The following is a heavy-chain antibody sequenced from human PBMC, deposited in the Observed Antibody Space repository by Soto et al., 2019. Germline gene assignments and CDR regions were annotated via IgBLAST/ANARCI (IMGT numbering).Heavy chain of an antibody. CDR1: GGSISSSSYY. Sequence: SETLSLTCTVSGGSISSSSYYWGWIRQPPGKGLEWIGSIYYSGSTYYNPSLKSRVTISVDTSKNQFSLKLSSVTAADTAVYYCARVGGSPPARSFFDYSGQGTLVTVSS. J-gene: IGHJ4*02. CDR3: ARVGGSPPARSFFDY. V-gene: IGHV4-39*01. CDR2: IYYSGST. D-gene: IGHD2-15*01.